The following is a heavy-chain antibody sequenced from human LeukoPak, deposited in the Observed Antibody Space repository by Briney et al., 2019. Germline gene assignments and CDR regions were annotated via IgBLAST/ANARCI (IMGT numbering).Heavy chain of an antibody. CDR2: ISAYNGNT. D-gene: IGHD6-19*01. V-gene: IGHV1-18*01. Sequence: EASVKVSCKASGYTFTSYGISWVRQAPGQGLEWMGWISAYNGNTNYAQKLQGRVTMTTDTSTSTAYMELRSLRSDDTAVYYCARDLSYSSGWYSNWFDPWGQGTLVTVSS. J-gene: IGHJ5*02. CDR3: ARDLSYSSGWYSNWFDP. CDR1: GYTFTSYG.